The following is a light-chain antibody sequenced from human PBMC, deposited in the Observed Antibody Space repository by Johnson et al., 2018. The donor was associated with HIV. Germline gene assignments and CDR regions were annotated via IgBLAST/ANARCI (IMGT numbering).Light chain of an antibody. CDR2: VTI. V-gene: IGLV1-51*01. J-gene: IGLJ1*01. CDR3: GTWDSSLSAGAV. Sequence: QSVLTQPPSVSAAPGQKVTISCSGSSSTIGSHYVSWYQQVPGTAPRLVVYVTIKRHSGIPDRFSDSKSATSATLGITGLQTGDEADYYCGTWDSSLSAGAVFGTGTTVTVL. CDR1: SSTIGSHY.